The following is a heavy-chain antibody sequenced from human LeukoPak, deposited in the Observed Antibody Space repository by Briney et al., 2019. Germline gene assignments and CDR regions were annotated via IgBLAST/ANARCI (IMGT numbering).Heavy chain of an antibody. CDR2: IKQDGSEK. J-gene: IGHJ4*02. CDR1: GFTFSSYW. D-gene: IGHD6-13*01. V-gene: IGHV3-7*01. Sequence: PGGSLRLSCAASGFTFSSYWMSWVRQAPGKGLEWVANIKQDGSEKYYVDSVKGRFTISRDNAKNSLYLQMNSLRAEDTAVYYCARVSDSSSSWPTPFDYWGQGTLVTVSS. CDR3: ARVSDSSSSWPTPFDY.